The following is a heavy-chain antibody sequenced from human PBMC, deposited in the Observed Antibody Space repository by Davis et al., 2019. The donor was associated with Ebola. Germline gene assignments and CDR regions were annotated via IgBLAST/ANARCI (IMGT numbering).Heavy chain of an antibody. Sequence: HPQTLSLTCDISGDSVSSNSGAWNWIRQSPSRGLEWLGRTYYSSKWYKDYAVSVKSRITINLDTSKNQFSLQLNSVTPEDTAVYYCASGWLRRGGVDPWGQGTPVTVSS. V-gene: IGHV6-1*01. CDR1: GDSVSSNSGA. CDR2: TYYSSKWYK. D-gene: IGHD5-12*01. J-gene: IGHJ5*02. CDR3: ASGWLRRGGVDP.